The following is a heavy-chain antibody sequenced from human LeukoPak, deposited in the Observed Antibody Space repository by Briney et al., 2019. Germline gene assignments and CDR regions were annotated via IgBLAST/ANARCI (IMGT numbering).Heavy chain of an antibody. CDR2: ISSTSSYI. J-gene: IGHJ4*02. V-gene: IGHV3-21*01. CDR3: ARSPNSGYDAYFDY. Sequence: GGSLRLSCEASGFTFIFNNHMMNWVRQAPGKGLEWVSSISSTSSYIYYADSVKGRITISRDNAKNTLSLQMNSLRPEDTSIYYCARSPNSGYDAYFDYWGQGTLVTVSS. CDR1: GFTFIFNNHM. D-gene: IGHD5-12*01.